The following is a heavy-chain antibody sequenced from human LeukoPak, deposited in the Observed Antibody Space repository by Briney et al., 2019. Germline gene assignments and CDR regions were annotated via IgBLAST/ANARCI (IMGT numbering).Heavy chain of an antibody. CDR1: GFTFSSYS. J-gene: IGHJ4*02. V-gene: IGHV3-21*04. D-gene: IGHD6-19*01. Sequence: GGSLRLSCAASGFTFSSYSMNWVRQAPGKGLEWVSSISSSSSYIYYADSVEGRFTISRDNAKNSLYLQMNSLRAEDAAVYYCAKDRAYSSGFFDYWGQGTLVTVSS. CDR2: ISSSSSYI. CDR3: AKDRAYSSGFFDY.